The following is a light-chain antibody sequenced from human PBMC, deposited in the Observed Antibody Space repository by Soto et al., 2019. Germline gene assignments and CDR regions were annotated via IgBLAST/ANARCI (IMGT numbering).Light chain of an antibody. J-gene: IGLJ3*02. V-gene: IGLV1-44*01. Sequence: QSVLTQPPSAAGTPGQSVIISCSGSTSNIGTNHVNWYQQFPGTAPKLLIFATDRRPSGVPARFSGSKSGPSASLAISGRQCADEDDYYCASWDESQSGFGLFGGGTKLTVL. CDR3: ASWDESQSGFGL. CDR1: TSNIGTNH. CDR2: ATD.